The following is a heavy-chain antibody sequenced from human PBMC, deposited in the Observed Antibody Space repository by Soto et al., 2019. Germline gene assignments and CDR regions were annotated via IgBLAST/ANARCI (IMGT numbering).Heavy chain of an antibody. D-gene: IGHD6-13*01. V-gene: IGHV2-5*02. CDR1: GFSLTTSGVG. CDR2: IYWDDDK. Sequence: QITLKESGPTLVKPKQTLTLTCTFSGFSLTTSGVGVGWIRQPPGKALEWLAVIYWDDDKRYSPSLKSRLTITKDTSKNQVVLTMTNMDPVDTATYYCAHRDRTSWYDYWGQGTLVTVSS. CDR3: AHRDRTSWYDY. J-gene: IGHJ4*02.